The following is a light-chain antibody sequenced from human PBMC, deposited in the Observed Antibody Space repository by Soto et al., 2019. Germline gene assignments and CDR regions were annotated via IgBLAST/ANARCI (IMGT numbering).Light chain of an antibody. Sequence: DIQMTQSPSTLSASVGDRVTITCRASQSISSWLAWYQQKPGKAPKLLIYDASSFESGVPSRFSGSASGTEFTLTISSLQPDDFATYYCQQYNSPWTFGQGTKVEIK. CDR2: DAS. V-gene: IGKV1-5*01. J-gene: IGKJ1*01. CDR1: QSISSW. CDR3: QQYNSPWT.